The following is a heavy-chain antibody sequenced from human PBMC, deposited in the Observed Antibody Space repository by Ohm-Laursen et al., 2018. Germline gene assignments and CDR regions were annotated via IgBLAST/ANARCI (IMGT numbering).Heavy chain of an antibody. V-gene: IGHV4-59*08. Sequence: SDTLSLTCPVSGGSISSYYWTWIRQPPGKGLEWIGYIYYSGSTNYNPSLKSRVTISVDTSKNQFSLKLSSVTAADTAVYYCARQESSGWYPDYWGQGTLVTVSS. CDR3: ARQESSGWYPDY. J-gene: IGHJ4*02. CDR2: IYYSGST. D-gene: IGHD6-19*01. CDR1: GGSISSYY.